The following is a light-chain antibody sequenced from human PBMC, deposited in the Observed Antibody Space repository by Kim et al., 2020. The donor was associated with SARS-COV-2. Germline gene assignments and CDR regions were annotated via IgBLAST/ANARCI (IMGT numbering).Light chain of an antibody. CDR1: QSVSSNY. V-gene: IGKV3-20*01. CDR2: VAS. CDR3: QQYASSLRT. Sequence: APGETATLSCRASQSVSSNYLAWYQHKAGQAPRLLIYVASSRATGIPDRFSGSGSGTDFTLTISRLEPEDCAVYFCQQYASSLRTFGQGTKVDIK. J-gene: IGKJ1*01.